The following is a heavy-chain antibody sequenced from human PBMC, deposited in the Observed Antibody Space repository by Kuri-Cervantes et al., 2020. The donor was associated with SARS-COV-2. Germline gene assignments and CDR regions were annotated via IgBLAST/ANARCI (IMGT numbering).Heavy chain of an antibody. D-gene: IGHD5-24*01. CDR3: AKSPDAYNSFQNYYGMDV. CDR1: GGSISSGGYS. J-gene: IGHJ6*02. Sequence: ETLSLTCAVSGGSISSGGYSWSWVRQAPGKGLEWVANIKQDGSEKYYVDSVKGRFTISRDNAKNSLYLQMNSLRAEDTALYYCAKSPDAYNSFQNYYGMDVWGQGTTVTVSS. V-gene: IGHV3-7*03. CDR2: IKQDGSEK.